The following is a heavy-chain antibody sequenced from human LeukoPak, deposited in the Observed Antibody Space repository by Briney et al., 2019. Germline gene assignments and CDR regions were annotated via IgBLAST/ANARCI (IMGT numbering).Heavy chain of an antibody. J-gene: IGHJ4*02. D-gene: IGHD4-17*01. CDR3: ASMDYGDPDY. CDR1: GGSISSSSYY. CDR2: IYYSGST. Sequence: SETLSLTCNVSGGSISSSSYYWGWIRQPPGKGLEWIGSIYYSGSTYYNPSLKSRVTISVDTSKNQFSLKLSSVTAADTAVYYCASMDYGDPDYWGQGTLVTVSS. V-gene: IGHV4-39*01.